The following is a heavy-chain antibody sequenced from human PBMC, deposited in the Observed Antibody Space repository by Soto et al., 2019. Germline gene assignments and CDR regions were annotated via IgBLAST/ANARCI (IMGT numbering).Heavy chain of an antibody. D-gene: IGHD6-6*01. V-gene: IGHV4-34*01. Sequence: QVQLQQWGAGLLKPSETLSLTCAVYGGSFSGYYWSWIRQPPGKGLEWIGEINHSGSTSYNPSLKSRVTISVDRSMNQFSLKMSSVTAADTAVYYCARGWRQQLVRTMYYFDDWGQGTLVTVSS. CDR1: GGSFSGYY. CDR2: INHSGST. J-gene: IGHJ4*02. CDR3: ARGWRQQLVRTMYYFDD.